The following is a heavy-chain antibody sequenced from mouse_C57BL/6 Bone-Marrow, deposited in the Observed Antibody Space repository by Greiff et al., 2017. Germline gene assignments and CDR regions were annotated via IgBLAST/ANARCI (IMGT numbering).Heavy chain of an antibody. J-gene: IGHJ2*01. CDR3: TRDIYYGSSLYFDY. CDR2: ISSGGDYI. CDR1: GFTFSSYA. V-gene: IGHV5-9-1*02. Sequence: EVQRVESGEGLVKPGGSLKLSCAASGFTFSSYAMSWVRQTPEKRLEWVAYISSGGDYIYYADTVKGRFTISRDNARNTLYLQMSSLKSEDTAMYYCTRDIYYGSSLYFDYWGQGTTLTVSS. D-gene: IGHD1-1*01.